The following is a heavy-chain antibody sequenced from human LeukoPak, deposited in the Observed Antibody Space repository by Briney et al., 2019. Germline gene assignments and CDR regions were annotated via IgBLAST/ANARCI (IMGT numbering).Heavy chain of an antibody. J-gene: IGHJ5*02. D-gene: IGHD6-13*01. CDR2: ISSYSRAI. CDR1: GFTFSSYG. Sequence: GGSLRLSCAASGFTFSSYGMSWVRQAPGKGLEWVSSISSYSRAIFYADSVKGRFTISRDNAIDSLCLQMNSLRDEDTAVYYCARDRSSTATDWFDPWGQGTPVTVSS. V-gene: IGHV3-48*02. CDR3: ARDRSSTATDWFDP.